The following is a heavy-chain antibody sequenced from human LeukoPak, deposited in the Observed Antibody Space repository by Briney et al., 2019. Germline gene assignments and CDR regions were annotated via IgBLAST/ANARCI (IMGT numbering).Heavy chain of an antibody. CDR3: QVVVVAARDY. CDR2: IIPIFGTA. CDR1: GGTFSSYA. D-gene: IGHD2-15*01. Sequence: ASVKVFCKASGGTFSSYAISWVRQAPGQGLEWMGRIIPIFGTANYAQKFQGRVTITTDESTSTAYMELSSLRSEDTAVYYCQVVVVAARDYWGQGTLVTVSS. J-gene: IGHJ4*02. V-gene: IGHV1-69*05.